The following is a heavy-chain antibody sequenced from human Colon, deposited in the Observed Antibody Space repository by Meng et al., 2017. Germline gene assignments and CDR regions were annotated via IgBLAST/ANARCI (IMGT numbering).Heavy chain of an antibody. CDR2: ISYDGSNK. Sequence: GESLKISCAASGFTFSSYAMHWVRQAPGKGLEWVAVISYDGSNKYYADSVKGRFTISRDNSKNTLYLQMNSLRAEDTAVYYCARDGFGAVAGPWFDPWGQGTLVTVSS. CDR3: ARDGFGAVAGPWFDP. J-gene: IGHJ5*02. CDR1: GFTFSSYA. V-gene: IGHV3-30*04. D-gene: IGHD6-19*01.